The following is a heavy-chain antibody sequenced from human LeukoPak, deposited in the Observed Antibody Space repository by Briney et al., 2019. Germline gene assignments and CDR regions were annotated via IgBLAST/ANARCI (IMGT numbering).Heavy chain of an antibody. CDR3: ARLGRYYYDSSGYYYADY. J-gene: IGHJ4*02. D-gene: IGHD3-22*01. V-gene: IGHV5-51*03. CDR1: GYSFTSYW. Sequence: TGESLKTSCKGSGYSFTSYWIGWVRQMPGKGLEWMGIIYPGDSDTRYSPSFQGQVTISADKSISTAYLQWSSLKASDTAMYYCARLGRYYYDSSGYYYADYWGQGTLVTVSS. CDR2: IYPGDSDT.